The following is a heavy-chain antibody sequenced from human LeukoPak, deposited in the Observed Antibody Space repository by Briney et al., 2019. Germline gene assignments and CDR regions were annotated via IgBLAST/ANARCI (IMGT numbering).Heavy chain of an antibody. CDR3: VKHFDY. CDR1: GFTFSSYA. CDR2: ISANGDNT. Sequence: GGSLRLSCSASGFTFSSYAMHWVRQAPGKGLEYISAISANGDNTYYADSVKGRFTISRDNSKNTLYLQMSSLRAEDTAVYYCVKHFDYWGQGTPVTVSS. J-gene: IGHJ4*02. V-gene: IGHV3-64D*06.